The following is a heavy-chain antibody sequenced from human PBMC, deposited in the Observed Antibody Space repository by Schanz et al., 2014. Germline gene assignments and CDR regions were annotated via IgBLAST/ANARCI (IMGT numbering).Heavy chain of an antibody. D-gene: IGHD4-17*01. V-gene: IGHV1-69*02. J-gene: IGHJ4*02. CDR1: GGTFSSYS. CDR2: IIPILGIA. CDR3: ARGYGDSPTDF. Sequence: VQLEQSGAEVKKPGSSVKVSCTASGGTFSSYSISWVRQAPGQGLEWMGRIIPILGIANYAQKFQGRVTNTADKSTSTAYMDLSSLRPEDTAVYYCARGYGDSPTDFWGQGTLVTVSS.